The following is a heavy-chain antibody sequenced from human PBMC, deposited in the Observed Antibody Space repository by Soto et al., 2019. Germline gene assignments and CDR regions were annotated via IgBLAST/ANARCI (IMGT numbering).Heavy chain of an antibody. V-gene: IGHV1-69*13. J-gene: IGHJ4*02. D-gene: IGHD5-12*01. Sequence: SVKVSCKASGGTFSSYAISWVRQAPGQGLEWMGGIIPIFGTANYAQKFQGRVTITADESTSTAYMELSSLRSEDTAVYYCARAGWLQLPPEGYWGQGTLVTVSS. CDR3: ARAGWLQLPPEGY. CDR2: IIPIFGTA. CDR1: GGTFSSYA.